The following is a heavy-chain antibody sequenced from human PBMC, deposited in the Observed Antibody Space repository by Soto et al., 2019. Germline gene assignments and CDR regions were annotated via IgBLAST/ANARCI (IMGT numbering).Heavy chain of an antibody. V-gene: IGHV5-10-1*01. D-gene: IGHD5-12*01. Sequence: PGESLKISCKGSGYSLTSYWISRVRQMPGKGLEWMGRIDPSDSYTNYSPSFQGHVTISADKSISTAYLQWSSLKASDTAMYYCARLAMAARRGYYGMDVWGQGTTVTVSS. CDR1: GYSLTSYW. J-gene: IGHJ6*02. CDR3: ARLAMAARRGYYGMDV. CDR2: IDPSDSYT.